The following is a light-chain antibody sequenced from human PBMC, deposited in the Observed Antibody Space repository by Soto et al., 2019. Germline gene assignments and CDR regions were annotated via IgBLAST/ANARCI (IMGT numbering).Light chain of an antibody. CDR1: SSDVGGYNY. J-gene: IGLJ2*01. CDR3: CSYADTSVV. Sequence: QSVLTQPRSVSGSPGQSVTISCTGTSSDVGGYNYVSWYQQHPGKAPKLMTYDVTKRPSGVPDRFSGSKSGNTASLTISGLQAEDEADYSCCSYADTSVVFGGGTKVTVL. V-gene: IGLV2-11*01. CDR2: DVT.